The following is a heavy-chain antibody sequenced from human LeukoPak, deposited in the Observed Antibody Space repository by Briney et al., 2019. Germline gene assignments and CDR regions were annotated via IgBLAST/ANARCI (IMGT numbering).Heavy chain of an antibody. D-gene: IGHD5-18*01. CDR2: ISGSGGST. CDR1: GFTFSSCA. Sequence: GGSLRLSCAASGFTFSSCAMSWVRQAPGKGLEWVSAISGSGGSTYYADSVKGRFTISRDNSKNTLYLQMNSLRAEDTGVYYCAKGGHGYSYGYYFDYWGQGTLVTVSS. CDR3: AKGGHGYSYGYYFDY. V-gene: IGHV3-23*01. J-gene: IGHJ4*02.